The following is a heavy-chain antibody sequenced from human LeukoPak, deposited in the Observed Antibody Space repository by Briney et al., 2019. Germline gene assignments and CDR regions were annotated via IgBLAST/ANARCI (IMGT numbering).Heavy chain of an antibody. CDR2: FDPEDGET. CDR3: ARDSGEYYFDY. Sequence: GASVKVSCKVSGYTLTELSMHWVRQAPGKGLEWMGGFDPEDGETIYAQKFQGRVTITRDTSASTAYMELSSLRSEDTAVYYCARDSGEYYFDYWGQGTLVTVSS. V-gene: IGHV1-24*01. J-gene: IGHJ4*02. CDR1: GYTLTELS. D-gene: IGHD2-15*01.